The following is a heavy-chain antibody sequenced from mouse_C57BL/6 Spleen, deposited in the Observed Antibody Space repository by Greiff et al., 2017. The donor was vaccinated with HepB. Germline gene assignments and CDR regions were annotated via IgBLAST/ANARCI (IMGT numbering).Heavy chain of an antibody. D-gene: IGHD3-2*02. CDR3: TRDSSGYFDY. V-gene: IGHV14-4*01. J-gene: IGHJ2*01. Sequence: EVQLQQSGAELVRPGASVKLSCTASGFNIKDDYMHWVKQRPEQGLEWIGWIDPENGDTEYASKFQGKATITADTSSNTAYLQLSSLTSEDTAVYYCTRDSSGYFDYWGKGTTLTVSS. CDR1: GFNIKDDY. CDR2: IDPENGDT.